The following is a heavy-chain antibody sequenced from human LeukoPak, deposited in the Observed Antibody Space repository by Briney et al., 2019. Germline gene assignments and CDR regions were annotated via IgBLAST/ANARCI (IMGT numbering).Heavy chain of an antibody. J-gene: IGHJ6*02. CDR1: GGSFTDYF. CDR3: ARGRIAKIVVAHCFHYGMDV. D-gene: IGHD3-22*01. Sequence: SETLSLTCDVFGGSFTDYFRTWIRQSPGKGLEWIGEINDYTGNTNYNPSLNSRVSISLEKSKNQFSLELRSVTAADTAVYYCARGRIAKIVVAHCFHYGMDVWGQGTTVTVSS. V-gene: IGHV4-34*01. CDR2: INDYTGNT.